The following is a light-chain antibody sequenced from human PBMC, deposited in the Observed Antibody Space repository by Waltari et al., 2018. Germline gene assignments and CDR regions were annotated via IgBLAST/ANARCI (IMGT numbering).Light chain of an antibody. CDR1: NIGSKS. J-gene: IGLJ3*02. CDR2: AGS. V-gene: IGLV3-21*03. CDR3: QVWDISTDHRWV. Sequence: SYVLSQPPSVSVAPGKTASIPCGGINIGSKSVPWYQQKPGLAPVLLVYAGSGRPPGIPERFSGSNSGNMATLTISRVEPGDEAAYSCQVWDISTDHRWVFGGGTKLTVL.